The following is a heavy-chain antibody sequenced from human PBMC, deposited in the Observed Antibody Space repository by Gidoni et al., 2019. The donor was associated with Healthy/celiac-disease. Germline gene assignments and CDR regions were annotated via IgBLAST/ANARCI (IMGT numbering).Heavy chain of an antibody. CDR3: ARSGYYQPLYYYYYYGMDV. V-gene: IGHV4-34*01. D-gene: IGHD3-3*01. J-gene: IGHJ6*02. Sequence: QVQLQQWGAGLLKPSETLSLTCAVYGGSFSGYYWSWIRQPPGKGLEWIGEINHSGSTNYNPSLKSRVTISVDTSKNQFSLKLSSVTAADTAVYYCARSGYYQPLYYYYYYGMDVWGQGTTVTVSS. CDR2: INHSGST. CDR1: GGSFSGYY.